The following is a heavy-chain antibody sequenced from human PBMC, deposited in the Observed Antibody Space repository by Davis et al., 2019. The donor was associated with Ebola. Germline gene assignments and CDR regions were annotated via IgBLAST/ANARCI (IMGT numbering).Heavy chain of an antibody. CDR3: ARDSEGSGYSYGFWFDP. CDR2: IYYSGST. V-gene: IGHV4-59*12. Sequence: SETLSLTCTVSGGSISSYYWSWIRQPPGKGLEWIGYIYYSGSTNYNPSLKSRVTISVDTSKNQFSLKLSSVTAADTAVYYCARDSEGSGYSYGFWFDPWGQGTLVTVSS. D-gene: IGHD5-18*01. J-gene: IGHJ5*02. CDR1: GGSISSYY.